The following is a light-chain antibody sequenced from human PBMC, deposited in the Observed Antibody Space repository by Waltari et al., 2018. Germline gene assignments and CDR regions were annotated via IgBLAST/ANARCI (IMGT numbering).Light chain of an antibody. CDR3: CSYASSSPRLI. CDR2: EVL. CDR1: YSNVGSYAL. J-gene: IGLJ2*01. Sequence: QSALTQPASVSGSLGQSISISCSGTYSNVGSYALVSWYHQRPGEAPKLLIYEVLKRPSGISNRFSGSKSGNAASLTISARQPEDEGTYYCCSYASSSPRLIFGGGTELSVL. V-gene: IGLV2-23*02.